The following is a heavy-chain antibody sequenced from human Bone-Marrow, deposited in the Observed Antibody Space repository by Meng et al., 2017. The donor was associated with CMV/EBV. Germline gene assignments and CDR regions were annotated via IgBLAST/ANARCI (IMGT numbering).Heavy chain of an antibody. CDR1: GFTFSSYW. CDR3: ASAWYGSGRLPFDY. CDR2: INSDGSST. J-gene: IGHJ4*02. D-gene: IGHD3-10*01. V-gene: IGHV3-74*01. Sequence: GESLKISCAASGFTFSSYWMHWVRQAPGKGLVWVSRINSDGSSTSYADSVKGRFTISSDKAKNSLYLKMNSLRAEDTAVYYCASAWYGSGRLPFDYWGQGTLVTVSS.